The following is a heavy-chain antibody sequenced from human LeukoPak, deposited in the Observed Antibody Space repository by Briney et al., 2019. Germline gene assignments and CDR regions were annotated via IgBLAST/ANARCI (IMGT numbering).Heavy chain of an antibody. V-gene: IGHV4-59*01. CDR1: GDSIGTYY. Sequence: SETLSLTCTVSGDSIGTYYWSWIRQPPGKGLEWIGYLYDTESTNYNPSLKCRVTISVDRSKNQFSLKLSSVTAADTALYYCARVFSDSSGHDIWGQGTMVTVSS. CDR3: ARVFSDSSGHDI. D-gene: IGHD3-22*01. J-gene: IGHJ3*02. CDR2: LYDTEST.